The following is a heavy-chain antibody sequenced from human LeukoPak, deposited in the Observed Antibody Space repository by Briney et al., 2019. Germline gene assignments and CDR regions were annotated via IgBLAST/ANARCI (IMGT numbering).Heavy chain of an antibody. Sequence: ASVKVSCKASGYTFTSYYMHWVRQAPGQGPEWMGIINPSGGSTSYAQKFQGRVTMTRDTSTSTVYMELSSLRSEDTAVYYCARDYGGLGGSYYIRGPPLWYFDLWGRGTLVTVSS. CDR1: GYTFTSYY. V-gene: IGHV1-46*01. CDR3: ARDYGGLGGSYYIRGPPLWYFDL. D-gene: IGHD1-26*01. CDR2: INPSGGST. J-gene: IGHJ2*01.